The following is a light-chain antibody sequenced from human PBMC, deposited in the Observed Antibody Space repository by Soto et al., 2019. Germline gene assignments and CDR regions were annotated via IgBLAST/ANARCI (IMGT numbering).Light chain of an antibody. J-gene: IGLJ2*01. CDR1: SSDVGGYDF. CDR2: DVT. Sequence: QSALTQPRSVSGSPGQSVTISCTGTSSDVGGYDFVSWYQQYPGKAPKFMIYDVTEWPSGVPDRFSGSKSGNTASLTISGLQVEDEADYYCCSYAGSYTFVFGGGTKLTVL. V-gene: IGLV2-11*01. CDR3: CSYAGSYTFV.